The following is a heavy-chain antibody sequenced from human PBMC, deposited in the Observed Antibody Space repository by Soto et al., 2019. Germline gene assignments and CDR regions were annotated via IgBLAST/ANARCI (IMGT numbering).Heavy chain of an antibody. CDR1: GGSFSGYY. CDR3: ARGLDSSSFRNYYYMDV. Sequence: SETLSLTCAVYGGSFSGYYWSWIRQPPGKGLEWIGEINHSGSTNYNPSLKSRVTISVDTSKNQFSLKLSSVTAADTAVYYCARGLDSSSFRNYYYMDVWGKGTTVTVSS. CDR2: INHSGST. V-gene: IGHV4-34*01. J-gene: IGHJ6*03. D-gene: IGHD6-6*01.